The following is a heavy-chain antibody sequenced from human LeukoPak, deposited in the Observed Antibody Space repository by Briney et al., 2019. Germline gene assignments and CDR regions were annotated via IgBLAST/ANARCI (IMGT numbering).Heavy chain of an antibody. CDR2: ITYDGSNK. V-gene: IGHV3-33*01. CDR1: GFTFSSYG. Sequence: GGSLRLSCAASGFTFSSYGMHWVRHAPGKGLEWVAVITYDGSNKYYADSVKGRFTISRDNSKNTLYLQMNSLRAEDTAVYYCARGFLRGYCSGGSCYPRSWGQGTLVTVSS. CDR3: ARGFLRGYCSGGSCYPRS. D-gene: IGHD2-15*01. J-gene: IGHJ5*02.